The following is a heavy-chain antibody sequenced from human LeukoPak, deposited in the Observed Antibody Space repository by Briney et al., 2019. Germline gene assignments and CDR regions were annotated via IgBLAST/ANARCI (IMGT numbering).Heavy chain of an antibody. CDR2: INWDGSST. Sequence: GGSLRLSCAASGFTFEDYTMHWVRQTPEKGLEWVSLINWDGSSTYYADSVKGRFAISRDNSKNSLYLQMNSLGTEDTALYYCAQGSSSWPSLFDYWGQGTLVTVSS. D-gene: IGHD6-13*01. CDR3: AQGSSSWPSLFDY. CDR1: GFTFEDYT. J-gene: IGHJ4*02. V-gene: IGHV3-43*01.